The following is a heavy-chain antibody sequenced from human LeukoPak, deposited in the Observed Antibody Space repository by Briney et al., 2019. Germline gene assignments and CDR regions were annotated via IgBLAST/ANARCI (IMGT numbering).Heavy chain of an antibody. Sequence: SETLSLTCSVSGGSISRNNYFWGWLRQPPGKGLEWLATIHYSGTSYHNPSLKNRIIISVDTSKNQFSLNLNSVTAADTAMYYCARGGYYYDSSAYYFLNWFDPWGQGILVTVSS. D-gene: IGHD3-22*01. CDR3: ARGGYYYDSSAYYFLNWFDP. J-gene: IGHJ5*02. V-gene: IGHV4-39*07. CDR2: IHYSGTS. CDR1: GGSISRNNYF.